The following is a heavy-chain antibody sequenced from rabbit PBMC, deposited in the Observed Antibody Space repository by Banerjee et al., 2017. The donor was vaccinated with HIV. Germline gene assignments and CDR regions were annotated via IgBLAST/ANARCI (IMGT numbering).Heavy chain of an antibody. Sequence: QSLEESGGDLVKPGASLTLTCTATGFSFSSKYYMCWVRQAPGKGLEWIACVDAGSTSRTYYATWAKGRFILSKTSSTTVTLQMTSLTAADTATYFCAREDYAGYGFFNLWGPGTLVTDS. CDR2: VDAGSTSRT. CDR1: GFSFSSKYY. J-gene: IGHJ4*01. D-gene: IGHD7-1*01. V-gene: IGHV1S40*01. CDR3: AREDYAGYGFFNL.